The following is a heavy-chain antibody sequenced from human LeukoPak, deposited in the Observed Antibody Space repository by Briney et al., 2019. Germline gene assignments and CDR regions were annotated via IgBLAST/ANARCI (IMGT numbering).Heavy chain of an antibody. CDR1: GYTFTGYY. J-gene: IGHJ5*02. Sequence: ASVKVSCKASGYTFTGYYMHWVRQAPGQGLEWMGIINPSGGSTSYAQKFQGRVTMTRDTSTSTVYMELSSLRSEDTAVYYCARAYNYYDSSGYNWFDPWGQGTLVTVSS. D-gene: IGHD3-22*01. V-gene: IGHV1-46*01. CDR2: INPSGGST. CDR3: ARAYNYYDSSGYNWFDP.